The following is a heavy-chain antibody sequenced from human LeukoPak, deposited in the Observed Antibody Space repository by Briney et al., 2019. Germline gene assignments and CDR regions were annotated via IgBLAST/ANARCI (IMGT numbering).Heavy chain of an antibody. Sequence: GGSLRLSCAVSGIPLSNYVMRWVRQAPGRGLEWVPGFSGSGSTTNYADSEKGRVTISTDHPNNTLVLHMNCLRAEDTAVYYWARIGYDFWSGYYRSNYYYYYMDVWGKGTTVTVSS. CDR2: FSGSGSTT. CDR1: GIPLSNYV. J-gene: IGHJ6*03. CDR3: ARIGYDFWSGYYRSNYYYYYMDV. D-gene: IGHD3-3*01. V-gene: IGHV3-23*01.